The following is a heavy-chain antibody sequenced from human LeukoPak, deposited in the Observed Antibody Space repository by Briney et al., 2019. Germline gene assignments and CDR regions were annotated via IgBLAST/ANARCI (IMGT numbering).Heavy chain of an antibody. V-gene: IGHV4-39*01. Sequence: PSETLSLTCTVSGGSISSSSYYWGWIRQPPGKGLEWIGSIYYSGSTYYNPSLKSRVTISVDTSKNQFSLKLSSVTAADTAVYYCATGLHFWKFDPWGQGTLVTVSS. CDR3: ATGLHFWKFDP. CDR1: GGSISSSSYY. D-gene: IGHD3-3*02. CDR2: IYYSGST. J-gene: IGHJ5*02.